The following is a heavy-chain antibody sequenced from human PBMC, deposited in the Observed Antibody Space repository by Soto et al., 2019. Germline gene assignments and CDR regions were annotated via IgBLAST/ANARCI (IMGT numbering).Heavy chain of an antibody. CDR3: AKVVPGIAVAGTWPFTKNDNDY. J-gene: IGHJ4*02. V-gene: IGHV3-23*01. CDR1: GFTFSSYA. Sequence: GGSLRLSCAASGFTFSSYAMSWVRQAPGKGLEWVSAISGSGGSTYYADSVKGRFTISRDNSKNTLYLQMNSLRAEDTAVYYCAKVVPGIAVAGTWPFTKNDNDYWGQGTLVTVSS. D-gene: IGHD6-19*01. CDR2: ISGSGGST.